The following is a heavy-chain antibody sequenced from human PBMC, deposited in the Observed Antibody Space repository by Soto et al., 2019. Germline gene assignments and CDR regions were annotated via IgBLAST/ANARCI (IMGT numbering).Heavy chain of an antibody. J-gene: IGHJ6*04. Sequence: QGKLVQSGGEVKKPGASVKVSCKASGYTFTSNGISWVRQAPGQGLEWMGWISGYNGDTDYAQKCQGRVTMTTDTSTTTDYKGVWSLSTNETAVYCCTKEKPQEIVEYNYYFGVDVWGKGTTVTVSS. V-gene: IGHV1-18*04. CDR2: ISGYNGDT. CDR3: TKEKPQEIVEYNYYFGVDV. CDR1: GYTFTSNG. D-gene: IGHD2-15*01.